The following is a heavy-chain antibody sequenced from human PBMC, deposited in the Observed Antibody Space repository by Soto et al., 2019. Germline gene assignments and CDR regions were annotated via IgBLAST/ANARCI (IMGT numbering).Heavy chain of an antibody. Sequence: QVQLVQSGAEVKKPGSSVKVSCKASGGTFSSYAISWVRQAPGQGLEWMGGIIPIFGTANYAQKFQGRVTITADKSTSTAYMERSSLRSEDTAVYYCARGCSGGSCYSPYNWFDPWGQGTLVTVSS. CDR2: IIPIFGTA. V-gene: IGHV1-69*06. CDR3: ARGCSGGSCYSPYNWFDP. D-gene: IGHD2-15*01. CDR1: GGTFSSYA. J-gene: IGHJ5*02.